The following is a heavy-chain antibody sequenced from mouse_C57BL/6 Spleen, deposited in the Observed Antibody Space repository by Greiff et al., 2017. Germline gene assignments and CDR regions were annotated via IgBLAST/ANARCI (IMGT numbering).Heavy chain of an antibody. Sequence: QVQLKQSGPELVKPGASVKISCKASGYAFSSSWMNWVKQRPGKGLEWIGRIYPGDGDTNYNGKFKGKATLTADKSSSTAYMQLSSLTSEDSAVYFCAIDSSGYVRHAMDYWGQGTSVTVSS. J-gene: IGHJ4*01. D-gene: IGHD3-2*02. CDR2: IYPGDGDT. CDR1: GYAFSSSW. CDR3: AIDSSGYVRHAMDY. V-gene: IGHV1-82*01.